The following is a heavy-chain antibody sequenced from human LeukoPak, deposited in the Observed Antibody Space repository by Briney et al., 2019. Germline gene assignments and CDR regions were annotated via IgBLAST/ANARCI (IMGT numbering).Heavy chain of an antibody. CDR3: AKDRDYYDSSRLNGMDV. J-gene: IGHJ6*02. CDR1: GFTFSSYG. CDR2: ISYDGSNK. V-gene: IGHV3-30*18. Sequence: GGSLRLSCAASGFTFSSYGMHWVRQAPGKGLEWVAVISYDGSNKYYADSVKGRFTISRDNSKNTLYLQMNSLRAEDTAVYYCAKDRDYYDSSRLNGMDVWGQGTTVTVSS. D-gene: IGHD3-22*01.